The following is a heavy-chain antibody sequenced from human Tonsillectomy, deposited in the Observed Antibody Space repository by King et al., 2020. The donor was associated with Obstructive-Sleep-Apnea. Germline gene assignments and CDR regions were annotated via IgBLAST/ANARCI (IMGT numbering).Heavy chain of an antibody. D-gene: IGHD1-26*01. Sequence: QLQESGPGLVKPSETLSLTCTVSGDSISSNDYYWAWIRQPPGKGLEWIGNIYYTGSIYYNLSLKSRVTIFVDASKNQFSLNLSSVTAADTAVYYCASEWEKFDYWGQGTLVTVSS. J-gene: IGHJ4*02. V-gene: IGHV4-39*07. CDR1: GDSISSNDYY. CDR2: IYYTGSI. CDR3: ASEWEKFDY.